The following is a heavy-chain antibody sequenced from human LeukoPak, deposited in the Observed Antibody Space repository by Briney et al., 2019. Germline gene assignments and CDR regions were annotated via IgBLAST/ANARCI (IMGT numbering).Heavy chain of an antibody. D-gene: IGHD4-17*01. V-gene: IGHV1-69*13. Sequence: SVKVSCKASGGTFSSYAISWVRQAPGQGLEWMGGIIPIFGTANYAQKFQGRVTITADESTSTAYMELSSLRSEDTAVYYCARGGDTVTTPSGYFDYWGQGTLVTVSS. CDR2: IIPIFGTA. CDR1: GGTFSSYA. J-gene: IGHJ4*02. CDR3: ARGGDTVTTPSGYFDY.